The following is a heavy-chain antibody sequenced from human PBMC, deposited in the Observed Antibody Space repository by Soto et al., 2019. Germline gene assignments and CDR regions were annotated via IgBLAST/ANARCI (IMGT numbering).Heavy chain of an antibody. J-gene: IGHJ6*03. CDR2: IYWVDDK. CDR1: GFSLTTSGEA. D-gene: IGHD3-10*01. CDR3: AHIPGSGQLLYSYYYYMDV. Sequence: QITLKESGPTLVKPTQTLTLTCTFSGFSLTTSGEAVGWIRQPPGKALEWLALIYWVDDKRSSPSLKSRLTITKDTSKNQVVLTMTNMDPVDTATYYCAHIPGSGQLLYSYYYYMDVWGKGTTVTVSS. V-gene: IGHV2-5*02.